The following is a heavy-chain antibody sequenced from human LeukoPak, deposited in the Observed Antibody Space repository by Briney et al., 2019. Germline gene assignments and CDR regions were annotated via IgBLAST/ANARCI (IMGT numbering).Heavy chain of an antibody. CDR3: ARTHSYYYFYLDV. CDR1: GFTFSTYA. J-gene: IGHJ6*03. Sequence: GRSLRLSCAASGFTFSTYAMHWVRQAPGKGLEWVAVISYDGSNTYSADSVKGRFTISRDNSKNTLFLQMNSLRAEDTAVYYCARTHSYYYFYLDVWGKGATVTVSS. V-gene: IGHV3-30*14. CDR2: ISYDGSNT.